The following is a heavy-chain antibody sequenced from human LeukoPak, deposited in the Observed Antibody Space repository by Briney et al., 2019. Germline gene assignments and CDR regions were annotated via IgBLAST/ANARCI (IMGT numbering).Heavy chain of an antibody. CDR1: GGSISSGDYY. D-gene: IGHD2-15*01. CDR2: IYYSGST. Sequence: PSQTLSLTCTVSGGSISSGDYYWSWIRQPPGKGLEWIGYIYYSGSTYYNPSLKSRVTISVDTSKNQFSLKLSSVTAADTAVYYCARSGRTYCSGGSCKGSWFDPWGQGTLVTVSS. J-gene: IGHJ5*02. V-gene: IGHV4-30-4*08. CDR3: ARSGRTYCSGGSCKGSWFDP.